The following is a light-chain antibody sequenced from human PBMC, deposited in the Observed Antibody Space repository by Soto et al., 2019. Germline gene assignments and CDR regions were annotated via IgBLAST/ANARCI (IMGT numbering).Light chain of an antibody. CDR2: GNT. J-gene: IGLJ3*02. V-gene: IGLV1-40*01. CDR3: NSYASSRSGWV. Sequence: QSVLTQPPSVSGSPGQRVTISCTGSSSNIGAGYDVHWYQQLPGTAPKLLIYGNTNRPSGVPDRFSGSKSGTSASLAITGLRAEDEADYYCNSYASSRSGWVFGGGTKLTVL. CDR1: SSNIGAGYD.